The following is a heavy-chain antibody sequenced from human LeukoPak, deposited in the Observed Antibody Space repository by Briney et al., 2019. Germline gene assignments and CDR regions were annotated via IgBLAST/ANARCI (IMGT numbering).Heavy chain of an antibody. CDR3: ARFGYYDSSGYYQNPFDY. Sequence: SETLSLTCTVSGGSISSYYWSWIRRPPGKGLEWIGYIYYSGSTNYNPSLKSRVTISVDTSKNQFSLKLSSVTAADTAVYYCARFGYYDSSGYYQNPFDYWGQGTLVTVSS. CDR2: IYYSGST. CDR1: GGSISSYY. D-gene: IGHD3-22*01. J-gene: IGHJ4*02. V-gene: IGHV4-59*01.